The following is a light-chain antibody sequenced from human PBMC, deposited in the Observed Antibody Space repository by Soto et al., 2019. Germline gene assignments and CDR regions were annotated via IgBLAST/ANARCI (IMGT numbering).Light chain of an antibody. CDR2: SDH. V-gene: IGLV1-44*01. CDR3: AAWDDSLNGYV. J-gene: IGLJ1*01. CDR1: SSNIGSNT. Sequence: QLVLTQPLSASGTPGQRVTISCSGSSSNIGSNTVNWHQQLPGTAPKVLIYSDHQRPSGVPDRFSGSKSGTSASLAISGLQSEDEADYYCAAWDDSLNGYVFGTGTKLTVL.